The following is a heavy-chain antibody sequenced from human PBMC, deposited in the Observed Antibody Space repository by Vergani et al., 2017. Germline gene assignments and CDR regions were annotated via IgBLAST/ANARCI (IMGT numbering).Heavy chain of an antibody. CDR1: GFTFTSSA. V-gene: IGHV1-58*02. J-gene: IGHJ6*02. Sequence: QMQLVQSGPEVKTPGTSVKVSCKASGFTFTSSAMQWVRQARGQRLEWIGWIVVGSGNTNYAQKFQERVTITRDMSTSTAYMELSSLRSEDTAVYYCARDYGSSSGYYYYYGMDVWGQGTTVTVSS. CDR2: IVVGSGNT. CDR3: ARDYGSSSGYYYYYGMDV. D-gene: IGHD6-6*01.